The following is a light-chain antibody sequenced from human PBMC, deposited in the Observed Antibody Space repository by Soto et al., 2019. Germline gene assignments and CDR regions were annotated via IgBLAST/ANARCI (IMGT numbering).Light chain of an antibody. CDR3: QQYGSSPWT. CDR1: QSISASY. V-gene: IGKV3-20*01. Sequence: DIVLTQSPGTLSLSPGGRATLSCRASQSISASYLAWYQQKPGQAPGLLIYVASSRPAGIPDRFSGSGSGTDFTLTISRLEPEDFAVYYCQQYGSSPWTFGQGTKVDIK. J-gene: IGKJ1*01. CDR2: VAS.